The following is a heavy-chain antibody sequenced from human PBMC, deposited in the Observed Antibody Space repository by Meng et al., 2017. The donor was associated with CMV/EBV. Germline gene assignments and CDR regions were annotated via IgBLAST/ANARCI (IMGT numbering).Heavy chain of an antibody. CDR2: INPSGGST. J-gene: IGHJ3*02. CDR3: ARPPCSTSCYSLNDAFDI. Sequence: ASVKVSCKASGYTFTSYYMHWVRQAPGQGLEWMGIINPSGGSTSYAQKFQGRVTMTRDTSTSTVYMELSSLRSEDTAVYYCARPPCSTSCYSLNDAFDIWGQGTMVTVSS. V-gene: IGHV1-46*01. D-gene: IGHD2-2*02. CDR1: GYTFTSYY.